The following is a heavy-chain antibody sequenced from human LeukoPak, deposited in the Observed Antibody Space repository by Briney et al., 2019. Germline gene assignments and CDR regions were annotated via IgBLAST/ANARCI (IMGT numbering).Heavy chain of an antibody. CDR3: VREAGYCASVCLKTNWFDP. V-gene: IGHV3-23*01. CDR1: GFAFRNHA. J-gene: IGHJ5*02. CDR2: ISNGKT. Sequence: GGSLRLSCAASGFAFRNHAMSWVRQPPGKGLEWVSAISNGKTYYADSVRGRFTISRDDSKNMVYLQMNSLRVEDTARYYCVREAGYCASVCLKTNWFDPWGQGTLVTVSS. D-gene: IGHD2-15*01.